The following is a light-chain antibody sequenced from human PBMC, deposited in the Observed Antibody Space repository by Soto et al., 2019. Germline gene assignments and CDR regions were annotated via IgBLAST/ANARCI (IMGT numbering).Light chain of an antibody. CDR2: EVT. CDR3: SSYTSSNTLV. CDR1: SSDIGGYNY. V-gene: IGLV2-14*01. Sequence: QSALTQPASVSGSPGQSITISCTGGSSDIGGYNYVSWFQQHPGKVPKLMIYEVTNRPSGVSNRFSGSKSGSTASLTISGLQAEDEADYYCSSYTSSNTLVLGTGTKV. J-gene: IGLJ1*01.